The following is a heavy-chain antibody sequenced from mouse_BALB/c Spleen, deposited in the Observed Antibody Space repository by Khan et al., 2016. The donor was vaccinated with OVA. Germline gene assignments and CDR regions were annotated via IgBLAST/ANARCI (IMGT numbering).Heavy chain of an antibody. D-gene: IGHD2-10*02. V-gene: IGHV3-2*02. Sequence: EVQLQESGPGLVKPSQSLSLTCTVTGYSITSDYAWNWIRQFPGNKLEWMGYISYSGSTSYNPSLKSRISITRDTSKNQFFLQLNSVTTEDTATYYCARFQYGNVDAMDYWGQGTSVTISS. CDR1: GYSITSDYA. CDR2: ISYSGST. J-gene: IGHJ4*01. CDR3: ARFQYGNVDAMDY.